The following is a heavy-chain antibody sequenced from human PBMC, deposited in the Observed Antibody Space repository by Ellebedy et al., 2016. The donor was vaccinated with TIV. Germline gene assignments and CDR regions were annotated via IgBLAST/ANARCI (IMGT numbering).Heavy chain of an antibody. CDR2: MNPNSGNT. J-gene: IGHJ3*02. Sequence: AASVKVSCKASGYTFTSYDINWARQATGQGLEWMGWMNPNSGNTGYAQKFQGRVTMTRNTSISTAYMELSSLRSEDTAVYYCARGYCSSTSCYNDAFDIWGQGTMVTVSS. CDR1: GYTFTSYD. CDR3: ARGYCSSTSCYNDAFDI. V-gene: IGHV1-8*01. D-gene: IGHD2-2*01.